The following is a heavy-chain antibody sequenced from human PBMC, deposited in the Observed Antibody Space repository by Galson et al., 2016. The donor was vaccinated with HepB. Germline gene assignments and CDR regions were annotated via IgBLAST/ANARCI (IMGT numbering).Heavy chain of an antibody. V-gene: IGHV3-48*02. CDR2: ISTTVRTI. D-gene: IGHD6-6*01. CDR3: ARELVRSAFDL. J-gene: IGHJ3*01. CDR1: GFAFGTYG. Sequence: SLRLSCAGSGFAFGTYGISWVRQAPGKGLQWISYISTTVRTIYYADSVVGRFTISRDNAKNSVYLQMNSLRDDDTAVYYCARELVRSAFDLWGQGTMVTVSS.